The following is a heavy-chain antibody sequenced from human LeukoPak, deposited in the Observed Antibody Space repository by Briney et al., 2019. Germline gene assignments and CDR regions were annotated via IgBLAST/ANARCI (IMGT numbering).Heavy chain of an antibody. Sequence: SQTLSLTCAISGDSVSSNSAAWNWIRQSSSRGLEWLGRTYYRSKWYNDYAESVKSRVTINPDTSKNQFSLQLNSVTPEDTAVYYCARQGSRRFDPWGQGSLVTASS. V-gene: IGHV6-1*01. CDR1: GDSVSSNSAA. CDR3: ARQGSRRFDP. CDR2: TYYRSKWYN. J-gene: IGHJ5*02.